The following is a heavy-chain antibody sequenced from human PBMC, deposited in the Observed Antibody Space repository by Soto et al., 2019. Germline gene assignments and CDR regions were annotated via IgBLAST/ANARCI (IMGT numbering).Heavy chain of an antibody. CDR1: GYTFTSYD. J-gene: IGHJ6*03. Sequence: ASVKVSCKAPGYTFTSYDISWVRQATGQGLEWMGWMNPNSGNTGYAQKFQGRVTMTRNTSISTAYMELSSLRSEDTAVYYCARVSTDLYYYYYSYMDFWGKGTTVTVSS. V-gene: IGHV1-8*01. CDR3: ARVSTDLYYYYYSYMDF. CDR2: MNPNSGNT.